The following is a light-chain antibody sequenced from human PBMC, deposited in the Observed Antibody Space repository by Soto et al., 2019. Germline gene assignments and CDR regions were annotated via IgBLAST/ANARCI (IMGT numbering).Light chain of an antibody. CDR1: LSVGSN. CDR2: GAS. Sequence: EIVMTQSPATLSVSPGEGATLSCRASLSVGSNLAWYQQKPGQAPRLLIYGASTRAAGIPARFSGSGSGTEFTLTVSSLQSEDFSFYYCQQHNNWPLTFGKGNKVEIQ. CDR3: QQHNNWPLT. J-gene: IGKJ1*01. V-gene: IGKV3-15*01.